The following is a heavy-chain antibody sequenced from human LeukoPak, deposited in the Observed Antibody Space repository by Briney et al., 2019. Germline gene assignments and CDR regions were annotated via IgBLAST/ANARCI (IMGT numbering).Heavy chain of an antibody. CDR2: INHSGST. J-gene: IGHJ4*02. CDR3: ARGVKGFGELFPHDY. CDR1: GGSFSGYY. Sequence: PSETLSLTCAVYGGSFSGYYWSWIRRPPGKGLEWIGEINHSGSTNYNPSLKSRVTISVDTSKNQFSLKLSSVTAADTAVYYCARGVKGFGELFPHDYWGQGTLVTVSS. D-gene: IGHD3-10*01. V-gene: IGHV4-34*01.